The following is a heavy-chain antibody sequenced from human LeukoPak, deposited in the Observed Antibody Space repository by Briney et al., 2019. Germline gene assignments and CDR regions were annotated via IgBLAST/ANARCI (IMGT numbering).Heavy chain of an antibody. V-gene: IGHV4-4*07. CDR1: GGSISSYY. CDR3: ARDGVIAAAGINWFDP. D-gene: IGHD6-13*01. CDR2: VYTSGST. J-gene: IGHJ5*02. Sequence: SETLSLTCTVSGGSISSYYWSWIRQPAGKGLEWSGRVYTSGSTNYNPSLKSRVTMSVDTSKNQFSLKLSSVTAADTAVYYCARDGVIAAAGINWFDPWGQGTLVTVSS.